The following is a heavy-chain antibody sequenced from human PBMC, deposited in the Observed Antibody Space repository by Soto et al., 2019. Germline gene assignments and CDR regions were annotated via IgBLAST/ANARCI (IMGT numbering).Heavy chain of an antibody. CDR3: ARDKSIAARPASTDYYYGMDV. D-gene: IGHD6-6*01. Sequence: SVKVSCKASGGTFSSYAISWVRQAPGQGLEWMGGIIPIFGTANYAQKFQGRVTITADKSTSTAYMELSSLRSEDTAVYYCARDKSIAARPASTDYYYGMDVWGQGTTVTVSS. CDR1: GGTFSSYA. CDR2: IIPIFGTA. V-gene: IGHV1-69*06. J-gene: IGHJ6*02.